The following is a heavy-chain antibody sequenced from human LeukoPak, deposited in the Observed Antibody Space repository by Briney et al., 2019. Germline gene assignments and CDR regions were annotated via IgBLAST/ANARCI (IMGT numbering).Heavy chain of an antibody. CDR1: GGTFSSYA. D-gene: IGHD3-22*01. J-gene: IGHJ3*02. Sequence: SVKFSCKASGGTFSSYAISWVRQAPGQGLEWMGGIIPIFGTANYAQKFQGRVTITTDESTSTAYMELSSLRSEDTAVYYCAVRGDSSGVIDIWGQGTMVTVSS. V-gene: IGHV1-69*05. CDR3: AVRGDSSGVIDI. CDR2: IIPIFGTA.